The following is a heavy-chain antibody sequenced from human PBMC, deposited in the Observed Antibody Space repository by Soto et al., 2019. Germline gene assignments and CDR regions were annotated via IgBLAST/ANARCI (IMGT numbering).Heavy chain of an antibody. CDR3: ARDPPSSGWAPYYYYYGMDV. J-gene: IGHJ6*02. CDR2: IWYDGSNK. Sequence: GGSLRLSCAASGFTFSSYGMHWVRQAPGKGLEWVAVIWYDGSNKYYGDSVKGRFTISRDNSKNTLYLQMNSLRAEDRAVYYCARDPPSSGWAPYYYYYGMDVWGQGTTVTVSS. CDR1: GFTFSSYG. D-gene: IGHD6-19*01. V-gene: IGHV3-33*01.